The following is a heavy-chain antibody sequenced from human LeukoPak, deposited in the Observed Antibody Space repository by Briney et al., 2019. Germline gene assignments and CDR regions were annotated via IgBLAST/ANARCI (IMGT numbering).Heavy chain of an antibody. D-gene: IGHD4-17*01. V-gene: IGHV4-4*07. CDR2: IYTSGST. CDR1: GGSISSYY. J-gene: IGHJ4*02. CDR3: AREGATTRPLDY. Sequence: SETLSLTCTVSGGSISSYYWSWIRQPAGKGLEWIGRIYTSGSTNYNASLKSRVSMSVNTSKNQFSLKLSSVTAADTAVYYCAREGATTRPLDYWGQGTLVTVSS.